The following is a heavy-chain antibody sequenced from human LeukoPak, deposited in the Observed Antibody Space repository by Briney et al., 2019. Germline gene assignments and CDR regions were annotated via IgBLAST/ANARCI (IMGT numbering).Heavy chain of an antibody. D-gene: IGHD6-13*01. CDR2: ISYDGSNK. Sequence: GRSLRLSCAASGFTFSSYAMHWVRQAPGKGLEWVTLISYDGSNKYYADSVKGRFTISRDNSKNALYLEMNSLRAEDTAVYYCAKDHGSSDWYYFDYWGQGTLVTVSS. J-gene: IGHJ4*02. V-gene: IGHV3-30*04. CDR1: GFTFSSYA. CDR3: AKDHGSSDWYYFDY.